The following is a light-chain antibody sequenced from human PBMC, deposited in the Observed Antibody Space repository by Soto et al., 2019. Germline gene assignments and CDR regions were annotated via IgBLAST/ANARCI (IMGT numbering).Light chain of an antibody. V-gene: IGLV2-14*01. J-gene: IGLJ1*01. CDR2: EVS. Sequence: QSVLTQPASVSGSPGQSITISCTGTNSDVGGYNYVSWYQQHPGKAPKLMIYEVSNRPSGVSNRFSASKSGNTASLTISGLQAEDEAEYYCSSYTGSSTLDVFGTGTKVTVL. CDR1: NSDVGGYNY. CDR3: SSYTGSSTLDV.